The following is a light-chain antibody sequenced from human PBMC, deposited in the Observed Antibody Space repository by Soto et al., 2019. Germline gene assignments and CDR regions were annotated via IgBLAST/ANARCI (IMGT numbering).Light chain of an antibody. CDR2: WAS. V-gene: IGKV4-1*01. Sequence: DIVMTQSPDSLAVSLGERATINCKSSQSVLFSSNNKNYLGWYRQKPGQPPKLLIHWASTRGSGVPDRFSGSGSGTDFTLTINSLQAEDVAVFYCLQYYSTPLTFGGGTKVEIK. CDR1: QSVLFSSNNKNY. CDR3: LQYYSTPLT. J-gene: IGKJ4*01.